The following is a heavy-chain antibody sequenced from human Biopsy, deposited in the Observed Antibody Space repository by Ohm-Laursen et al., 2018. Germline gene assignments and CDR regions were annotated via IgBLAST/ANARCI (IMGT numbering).Heavy chain of an antibody. CDR3: AKEAFQSPESYAFDL. V-gene: IGHV3-30*18. CDR2: IAYDGSYT. Sequence: SLRLSCAASGFSFSLYAMHWVRQAPGKGLEWVALIAYDGSYTKYTDSVKGRFTISRDNLRNKVDLQMSSLRADDTAVYFCAKEAFQSPESYAFDLWGQGTTVLVSS. D-gene: IGHD1-14*01. J-gene: IGHJ3*01. CDR1: GFSFSLYA.